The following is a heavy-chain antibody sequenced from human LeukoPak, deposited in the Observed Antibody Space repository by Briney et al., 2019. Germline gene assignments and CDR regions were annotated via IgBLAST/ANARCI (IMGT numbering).Heavy chain of an antibody. V-gene: IGHV4-59*08. CDR3: ARQPGGTAAFDI. Sequence: SETLSLTCAVSGVSINDYYWSWIRQPPGKGLEWIGYIYYNGETNYNPAFRSRLTLSVDTSKNQLSLELRSVSAADTAVYYCARQPGGTAAFDIWGQGTMVTVSS. CDR1: GVSINDYY. J-gene: IGHJ3*02. CDR2: IYYNGET.